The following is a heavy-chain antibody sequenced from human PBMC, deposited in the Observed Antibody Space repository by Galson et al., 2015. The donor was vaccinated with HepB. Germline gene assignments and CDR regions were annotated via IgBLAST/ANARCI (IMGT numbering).Heavy chain of an antibody. CDR2: IYYSGST. Sequence: SETLSLTCTVSGGSISSSSYYWGWIRQPPGKGLEWIGSIYYSGSTYYNPSLKSRVTISVDTSKNQFSLKLSSVTAADTAVYYCARVFPGVIVVVPAAMGGRFDYWGQGTLVTVSS. CDR3: ARVFPGVIVVVPAAMGGRFDY. V-gene: IGHV4-39*07. D-gene: IGHD2-2*01. J-gene: IGHJ4*02. CDR1: GGSISSSSYY.